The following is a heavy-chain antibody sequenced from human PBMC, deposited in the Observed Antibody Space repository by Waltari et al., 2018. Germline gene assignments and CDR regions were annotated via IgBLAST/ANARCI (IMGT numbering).Heavy chain of an antibody. Sequence: QVQLQESGPGLVKPSQTLSLTCTVSGGSISSGGYYWSWIRQHPGKGLEWIGYIYYSGSTYYNPSLKSRVTISVDTSKNQFSLKLSSVTAADTAVYYCARRVAAADYLYYFDYRGQGTLVTVSS. CDR1: GGSISSGGYY. CDR3: ARRVAAADYLYYFDY. D-gene: IGHD6-13*01. CDR2: IYYSGST. V-gene: IGHV4-31*03. J-gene: IGHJ4*02.